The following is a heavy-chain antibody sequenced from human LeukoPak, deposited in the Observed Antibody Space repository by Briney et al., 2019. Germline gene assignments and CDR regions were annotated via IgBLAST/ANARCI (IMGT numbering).Heavy chain of an antibody. D-gene: IGHD6-19*01. CDR2: IIPIFGTA. Sequence: SVKVSCKASGGTFSSYAISWVRQAPGQGLDWMGRIIPIFGTANYAQKFQGRVTITTDESTSTAYMELSSLRSEDTAVYYCARVKYSSGWYYFDYWGQGTLVTVSS. V-gene: IGHV1-69*05. CDR1: GGTFSSYA. CDR3: ARVKYSSGWYYFDY. J-gene: IGHJ4*02.